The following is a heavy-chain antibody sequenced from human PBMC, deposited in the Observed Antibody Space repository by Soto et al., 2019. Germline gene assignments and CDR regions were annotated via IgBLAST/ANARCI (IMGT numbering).Heavy chain of an antibody. CDR1: GNTFTNYY. D-gene: IGHD2-21*02. CDR2: INPSGGHT. CDR3: ARRGYVLVQTATFDY. Sequence: QVQLMQSGAEVKKPGASVKVSCKASGNTFTNYYIHWVRQAPGQGLEWMGTINPSGGHTTYAQKFLGRVTMTWDPATRTLYMELTSVRSEDTAVYDCARRGYVLVQTATFDYWGQGTLATVSS. V-gene: IGHV1-46*01. J-gene: IGHJ4*02.